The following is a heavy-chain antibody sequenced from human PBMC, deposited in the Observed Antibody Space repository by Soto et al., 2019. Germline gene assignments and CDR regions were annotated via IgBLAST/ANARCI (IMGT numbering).Heavy chain of an antibody. D-gene: IGHD3-10*01. CDR3: AKARYYGDTFQH. CDR1: GFTFSSYG. V-gene: IGHV3-30*18. Sequence: GGSLRLSCAASGFTFSSYGMHWVRQAPGKGLEWVAVISYDGSNKYYADSVKGRFTISRDNSKNTLYLQMNSLRAEDTAVYYCAKARYYGDTFQHWGQGTLVTVSS. CDR2: ISYDGSNK. J-gene: IGHJ1*01.